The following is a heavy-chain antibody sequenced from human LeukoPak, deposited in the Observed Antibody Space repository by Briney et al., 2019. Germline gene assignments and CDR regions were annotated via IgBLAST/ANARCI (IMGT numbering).Heavy chain of an antibody. V-gene: IGHV4-59*12. Sequence: SETLSLTCTVSGGSISSYYWSWIRQPPGKGLEWIGYIYYSGSTNYNPSLKSRVTISVDTSKNQFSLKLSSVTAADTAVYYCARARVGAGGIQHWGQGTLVTVSS. J-gene: IGHJ1*01. CDR2: IYYSGST. D-gene: IGHD1-26*01. CDR3: ARARVGAGGIQH. CDR1: GGSISSYY.